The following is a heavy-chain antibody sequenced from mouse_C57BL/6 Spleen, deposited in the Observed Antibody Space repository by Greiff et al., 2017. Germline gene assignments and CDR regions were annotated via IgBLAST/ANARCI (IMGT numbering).Heavy chain of an antibody. Sequence: QVQLQQSGPELVKPGASVKLSCKASGYTFTSYDINWVKQRPGQGLEWIGWIYPRDGSTKYNEKFKGKATLTVDTSSSTAYMELHSLTSEDSAVYFCARSIDDYDLYFDVWGTGTTVTVSS. V-gene: IGHV1-85*01. D-gene: IGHD2-4*01. CDR3: ARSIDDYDLYFDV. CDR1: GYTFTSYD. CDR2: IYPRDGST. J-gene: IGHJ1*03.